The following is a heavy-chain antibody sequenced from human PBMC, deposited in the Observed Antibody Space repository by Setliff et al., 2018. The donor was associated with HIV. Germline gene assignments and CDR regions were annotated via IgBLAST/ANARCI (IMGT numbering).Heavy chain of an antibody. V-gene: IGHV4-28*01. CDR2: IYNNRGT. D-gene: IGHD3-10*01. J-gene: IGHJ2*01. Sequence: KTSETLSLTCAVSGYSISSSYWWGWIRQPPGKGLEWIGHIYNNRGTYYNPSLKSRVTMSVDTSNNQFSLKLRSVTAVDTAVYYCARSPLWFGKADWYVDLWGRGTLVTVSS. CDR3: ARSPLWFGKADWYVDL. CDR1: GYSISSSYW.